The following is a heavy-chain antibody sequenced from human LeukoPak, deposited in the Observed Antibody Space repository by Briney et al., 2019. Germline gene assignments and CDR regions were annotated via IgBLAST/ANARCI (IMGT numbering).Heavy chain of an antibody. D-gene: IGHD2-15*01. CDR2: ISDSGGST. CDR1: GFALSRYA. Sequence: GGSLRLSSSASGFALSRYAMRCVRHAPRKGLEYVSAISDSGGSTYYADSVKGKFTISRDNSKNTLYLQMSSLRAEDTAVYFCVRGYSFGPYGMDVWGQGTTVTVSS. V-gene: IGHV3-64D*09. CDR3: VRGYSFGPYGMDV. J-gene: IGHJ6*02.